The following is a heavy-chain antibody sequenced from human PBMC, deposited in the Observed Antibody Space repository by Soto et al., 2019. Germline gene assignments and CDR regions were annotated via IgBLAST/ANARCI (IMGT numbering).Heavy chain of an antibody. CDR3: ARGRDYLGGDFDY. CDR1: GFTFSNYA. J-gene: IGHJ4*02. V-gene: IGHV3-23*01. Sequence: GSLRLSCAGSGFTFSNYAMSWVRQAPGKGLAWVSSIIGSGGSTYYADSVKGRFTISRDNSKNTLYLQMNSLRVEDTAVYYCARGRDYLGGDFDYWGQGTLVTVSS. CDR2: IIGSGGST. D-gene: IGHD3-16*01.